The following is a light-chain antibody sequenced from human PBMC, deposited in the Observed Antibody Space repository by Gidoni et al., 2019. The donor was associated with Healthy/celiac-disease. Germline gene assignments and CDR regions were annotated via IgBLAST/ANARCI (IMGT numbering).Light chain of an antibody. CDR3: QQSYSTRWT. Sequence: DIQMTQSPSSLSASVGDRVTITCRASQSISSYLNWYQQKPGKAPKLLIYAASSLQSGVPSRFSGSGSGTYFTLTISSLQPEDFATYYCQQSYSTRWTFGQGTKLEIK. CDR1: QSISSY. J-gene: IGKJ2*02. CDR2: AAS. V-gene: IGKV1-39*01.